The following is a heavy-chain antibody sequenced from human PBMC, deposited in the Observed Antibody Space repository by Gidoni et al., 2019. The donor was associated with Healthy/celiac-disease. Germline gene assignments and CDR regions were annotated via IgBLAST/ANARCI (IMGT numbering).Heavy chain of an antibody. Sequence: EVQLLESGGGLVQPGGSLRLSCAASGFTFSSYAMSWVRQAPGKGLGWGVAISGGGGNTYYADSVKGRFTITRDNSKNTLYLEMNSLRAEETAGYYCAKDHSMITFGGVIVNDAFDIWGQGTMVTVSS. CDR2: ISGGGGNT. V-gene: IGHV3-23*01. CDR1: GFTFSSYA. J-gene: IGHJ3*02. CDR3: AKDHSMITFGGVIVNDAFDI. D-gene: IGHD3-16*02.